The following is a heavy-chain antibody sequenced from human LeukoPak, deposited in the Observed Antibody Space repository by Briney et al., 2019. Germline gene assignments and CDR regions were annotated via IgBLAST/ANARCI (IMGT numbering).Heavy chain of an antibody. CDR3: ARTYGDYGELFFDY. J-gene: IGHJ4*02. CDR2: IIPIFGTA. V-gene: IGHV1-69*05. D-gene: IGHD4-17*01. Sequence: SVKVSCKASGGTFSSYAISWVRQAPGQGLEWMGGIIPIFGTANYAQKFQGKVTITTDESTSTAYMELSSLRSEATAVYYCARTYGDYGELFFDYWGQGTLVTVSS. CDR1: GGTFSSYA.